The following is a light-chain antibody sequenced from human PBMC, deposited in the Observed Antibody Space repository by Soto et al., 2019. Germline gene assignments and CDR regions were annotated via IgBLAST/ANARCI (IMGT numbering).Light chain of an antibody. J-gene: IGLJ1*01. CDR3: SSYTRGSTLYV. Sequence: QSVLTQPASVSGSPGQSITISCTGTSSDVGGYDYVSWYQQHPGKAPRLMIYKASNRPSGVSHRFSGSRSGNTASLNISGTQAPDQAHSYCSSYTRGSTLYVFGTGTKVTV. CDR2: KAS. CDR1: SSDVGGYDY. V-gene: IGLV2-14*01.